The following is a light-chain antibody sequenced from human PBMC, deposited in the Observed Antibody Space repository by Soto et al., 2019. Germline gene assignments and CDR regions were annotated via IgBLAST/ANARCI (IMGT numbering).Light chain of an antibody. J-gene: IGKJ3*01. CDR3: QQLNSYPPL. CDR1: QAISTY. Sequence: DVQLTQSPSFLSASVGDRVTITCRASQAISTYLAWYQQQPGKAPKLLIYAASVLQSGVPSRFSGSGSGTESTLTISSLQPEDFATYYCQQLNSYPPLFGPGTKVDIK. CDR2: AAS. V-gene: IGKV1-9*01.